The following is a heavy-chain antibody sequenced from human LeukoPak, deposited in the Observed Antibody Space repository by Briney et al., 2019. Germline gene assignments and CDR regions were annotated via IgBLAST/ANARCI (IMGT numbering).Heavy chain of an antibody. V-gene: IGHV4-34*01. Sequence: SETLSLTCAVYGGSFTDYYWTWIRQPPGKGLEWIGEINHGGYTNYSPTLKSRVTLSVDTSKNQFSLKLSSVTAADTAVYFCARDMIVGGLGAFDIWGQGAIVTVSS. J-gene: IGHJ3*02. CDR3: ARDMIVGGLGAFDI. CDR1: GGSFTDYY. D-gene: IGHD3-22*01. CDR2: INHGGYT.